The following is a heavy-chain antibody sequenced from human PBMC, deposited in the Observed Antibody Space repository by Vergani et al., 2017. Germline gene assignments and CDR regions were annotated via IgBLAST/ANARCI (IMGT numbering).Heavy chain of an antibody. J-gene: IGHJ6*03. D-gene: IGHD3-22*01. CDR2: IYTSGST. Sequence: QVQLQESGPGLVKPSETLSLTCTVSGGSISSYYWSWIRQPAGKGLEWIGRIYTSGSTNYNPSRKSRVTMSVDTSKNQFSLKLSSVTAADTAVYYCARDYHYDSSGIFNYYYMDVWGKGTTVTVS. CDR3: ARDYHYDSSGIFNYYYMDV. V-gene: IGHV4-4*07. CDR1: GGSISSYY.